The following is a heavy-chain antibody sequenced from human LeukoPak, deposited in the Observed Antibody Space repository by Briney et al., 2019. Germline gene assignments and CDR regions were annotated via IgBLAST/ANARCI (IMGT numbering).Heavy chain of an antibody. V-gene: IGHV3-7*01. CDR1: GFTFSSYW. J-gene: IGHJ3*02. D-gene: IGHD2-21*01. CDR3: ASNSPRGHNAFDI. Sequence: PGGSLRLSCAASGFTFSSYWMSWVRQAPGKGLEWVANIKQDGSEKYYVDSVKGRFTIPRDNAKNSLYLQMNSLRAEDTAVYYCASNSPRGHNAFDIWGQGTMVTVSS. CDR2: IKQDGSEK.